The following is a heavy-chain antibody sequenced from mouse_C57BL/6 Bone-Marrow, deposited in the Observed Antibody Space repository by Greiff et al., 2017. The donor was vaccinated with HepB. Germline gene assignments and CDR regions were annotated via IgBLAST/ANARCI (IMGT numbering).Heavy chain of an antibody. V-gene: IGHV1-80*01. CDR1: GYAFSSYW. CDR3: ARSLGYDYWYFDV. J-gene: IGHJ1*03. D-gene: IGHD3-1*01. Sequence: VQLQQSGAELVKPGASVKISCKASGYAFSSYWMNWVKQRPGKGLEWIGQIYPGDGDTNYNGKFKGKATLTADKSSSTAYMQLSSLTSEDSAVYYCARSLGYDYWYFDVWGTGTTVTVSS. CDR2: IYPGDGDT.